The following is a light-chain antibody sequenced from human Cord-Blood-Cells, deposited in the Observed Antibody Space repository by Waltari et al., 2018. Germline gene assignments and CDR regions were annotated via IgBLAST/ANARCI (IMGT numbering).Light chain of an antibody. CDR3: CSYAGSYTLV. J-gene: IGLJ3*02. V-gene: IGLV2-11*01. Sequence: QSALTQPRSVSGSPGQSVTISCTATSSDVGGDNYVSWYQQHPGKAPKLMIYDVSKRSAGAPDRFSGSKSGKTASLSISGLQAEDEADYYGCSYAGSYTLVVGGGTKLTVL. CDR2: DVS. CDR1: SSDVGGDNY.